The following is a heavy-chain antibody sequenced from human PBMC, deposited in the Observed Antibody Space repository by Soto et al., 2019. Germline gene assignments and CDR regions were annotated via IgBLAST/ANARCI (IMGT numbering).Heavy chain of an antibody. Sequence: SETLSLTCTVSGGSISSYYWSWIRQPPGKGLEWIGYIYYSGSTNYNPSLKSRVTISVDTSKNQFSLKLSSVTAADTAVFYCARLSASEPPRYYYYYMDVLGKATPVTVS. CDR1: GGSISSYY. CDR3: ARLSASEPPRYYYYYMDV. V-gene: IGHV4-59*01. CDR2: IYYSGST. D-gene: IGHD2-15*01. J-gene: IGHJ6*03.